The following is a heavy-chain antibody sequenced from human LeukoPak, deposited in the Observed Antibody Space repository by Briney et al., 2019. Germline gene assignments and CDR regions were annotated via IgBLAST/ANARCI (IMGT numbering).Heavy chain of an antibody. CDR2: ISSSSSYI. V-gene: IGHV3-21*01. CDR1: GFTFSSYS. CDR3: ARGPPGYFDY. J-gene: IGHJ4*02. Sequence: GGSLRLSCAAPGFTFSSYSMNWVRQAPGKGLEWVSSISSSSSYIYYADSVKGRFTISRDNAKNSLYLQMNSLRAEDTAVYYCARGPPGYFDYWGQGTLVTVSS.